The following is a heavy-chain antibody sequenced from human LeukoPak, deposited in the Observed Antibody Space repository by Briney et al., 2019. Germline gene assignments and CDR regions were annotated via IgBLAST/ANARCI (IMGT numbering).Heavy chain of an antibody. V-gene: IGHV3-7*01. CDR1: GFTFSSYW. CDR3: ARDRSEYQLRTPGGY. D-gene: IGHD2-2*01. J-gene: IGHJ4*02. CDR2: IKQDGSEK. Sequence: GGSLRLSCAASGFTFSSYWMSWVRQAPGKGLEWVANIKQDGSEKYYVDSVKGRFTISRDNAKNSLYLQMNSLRAEDTAVYYCARDRSEYQLRTPGGYWGQGTLVTVSS.